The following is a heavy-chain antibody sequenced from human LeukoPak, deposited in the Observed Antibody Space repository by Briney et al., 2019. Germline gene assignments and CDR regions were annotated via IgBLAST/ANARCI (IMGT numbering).Heavy chain of an antibody. Sequence: SETLSLTCTVSGGSISSGGYYWSWIRQPPGKGLEWIGYIYHSGSTYYNPSLKSRVTISVDRSKNQFSLKLSSVTAADTAVYYCARETQDLTIGHRGNWFDPWGQGTLVTVSS. CDR2: IYHSGST. J-gene: IGHJ5*02. CDR1: GGSISSGGYY. D-gene: IGHD3-3*01. V-gene: IGHV4-30-2*01. CDR3: ARETQDLTIGHRGNWFDP.